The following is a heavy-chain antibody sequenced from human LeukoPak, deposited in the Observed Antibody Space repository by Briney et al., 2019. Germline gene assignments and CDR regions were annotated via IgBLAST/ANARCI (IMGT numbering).Heavy chain of an antibody. V-gene: IGHV4-39*01. Sequence: PSETLPLTCTVSGGSISSSSYYWGWIRQPPGKGLEWIGSIYCSGSTYYNPSLKSRVTISVDTSKNQFSLKLSSVTAADTAVYYCATPGVAGSLDYWGQGTLVTVSS. CDR2: IYCSGST. J-gene: IGHJ4*02. CDR1: GGSISSSSYY. D-gene: IGHD6-19*01. CDR3: ATPGVAGSLDY.